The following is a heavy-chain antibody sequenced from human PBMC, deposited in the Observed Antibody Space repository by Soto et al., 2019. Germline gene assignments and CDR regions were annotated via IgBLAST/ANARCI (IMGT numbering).Heavy chain of an antibody. Sequence: EVQLVESGGGLVQPGGSLKLSCAASGFTFSGFAMHWVRQASEKGLEWLGRIRSKANNYATAYAASVKGRFIISRDDSKNTAYLQMNSLKTEDTAMYYCTTIYCTDGVCPPWGQGTLVTVSS. CDR3: TTIYCTDGVCPP. V-gene: IGHV3-73*01. J-gene: IGHJ5*02. D-gene: IGHD2-8*01. CDR2: IRSKANNYAT. CDR1: GFTFSGFA.